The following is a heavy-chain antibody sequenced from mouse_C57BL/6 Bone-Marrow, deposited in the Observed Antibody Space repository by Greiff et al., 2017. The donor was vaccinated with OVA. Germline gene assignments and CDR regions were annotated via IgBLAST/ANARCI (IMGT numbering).Heavy chain of an antibody. Sequence: EVKLMESGGGLVQPGGSLSLSCAASGFTSTDYYMSWVRQPPGKALEWLGFIRNKANGYTTEYSASVKGRFTISRDNSQSILYLQMNALRAEDSATYYCARYIYYYGSSYDDYFDYWGEGTALTVSS. CDR3: ARYIYYYGSSYDDYFDY. D-gene: IGHD1-1*01. J-gene: IGHJ2*01. CDR1: GFTSTDYY. CDR2: IRNKANGYTT. V-gene: IGHV7-3*01.